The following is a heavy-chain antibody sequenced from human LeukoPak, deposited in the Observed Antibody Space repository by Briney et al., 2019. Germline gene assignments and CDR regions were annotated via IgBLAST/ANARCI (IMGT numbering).Heavy chain of an antibody. D-gene: IGHD6-13*01. CDR3: ARGLRREQQLLRAFDY. CDR2: MNPNSGKT. J-gene: IGHJ4*02. V-gene: IGHV1-8*01. CDR1: GYTFTNYD. Sequence: ASVTVSFKSSGYTFTNYDINWVRPASGQGLEWMGWMNPNSGKTGSAQKFQGRVTMTSNTSISTAYMELSSLRSEDTAVYYCARGLRREQQLLRAFDYWGQGTPVTVSS.